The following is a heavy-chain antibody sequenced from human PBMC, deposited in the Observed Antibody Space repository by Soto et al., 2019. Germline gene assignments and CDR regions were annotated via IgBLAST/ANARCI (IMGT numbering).Heavy chain of an antibody. CDR2: IYSSGST. V-gene: IGHV4-31*11. Sequence: QVQLQESGPRLVKPSQTLSLSCAVSGGSIISASYSWNWIRQSPGRGLEWIGHIYSSGSTYYNPSLKRRVSISVDTSNNQFSLKLTSVTAADTAVYFCAREDAARIERWFDAWGQGILGTVSS. D-gene: IGHD6-6*01. CDR3: AREDAARIERWFDA. CDR1: GGSIISASYS. J-gene: IGHJ5*02.